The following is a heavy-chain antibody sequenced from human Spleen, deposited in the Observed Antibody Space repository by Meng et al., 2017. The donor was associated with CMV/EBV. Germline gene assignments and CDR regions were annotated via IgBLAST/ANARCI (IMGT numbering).Heavy chain of an antibody. CDR1: GGSVSSGSYY. J-gene: IGHJ4*02. CDR3: ARVARRAAGTRYYFDY. CDR2: IYYSGST. V-gene: IGHV4-61*01. D-gene: IGHD6-13*01. Sequence: GSLRLSCTVSGGSVSSGSYYWSWIRQPPGKGLEWIGDIYYSGSTNYNPSLKSRVTISVDTSKNQFSLKLSSVTAADTAVYYCARVARRAAGTRYYFDYWGQGTLVTVSS.